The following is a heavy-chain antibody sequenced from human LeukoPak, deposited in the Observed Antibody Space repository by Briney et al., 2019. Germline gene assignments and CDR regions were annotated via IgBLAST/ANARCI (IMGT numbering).Heavy chain of an antibody. Sequence: PGRSLRLSCEASGFTFRNYGMHWVRQAPGKGLEWISAISGSGGSTYYADSVKGRFTISRDNSKNTLYLQMNSLRAEDTAVYYCANRGTQHRLSIWGQGTMVTVSS. J-gene: IGHJ3*02. CDR1: GFTFRNYG. CDR2: ISGSGGST. CDR3: ANRGTQHRLSI. V-gene: IGHV3-23*01. D-gene: IGHD1-1*01.